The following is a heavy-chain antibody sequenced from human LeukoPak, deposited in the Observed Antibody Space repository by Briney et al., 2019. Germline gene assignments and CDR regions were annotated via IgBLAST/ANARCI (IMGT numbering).Heavy chain of an antibody. J-gene: IGHJ6*02. CDR2: IWYDGSNK. V-gene: IGHV3-33*01. CDR1: GFTFSTYG. D-gene: IGHD4-17*01. Sequence: GGSLRLSCEASGFTFSTYGMHWVRQAPGKGLEWVAVIWYDGSNKNYADSVKGRFTISRDNSKNTLYLQMNSLRAEDTAVYYCARGGRTTWHGMDVWGQGTAVTVSS. CDR3: ARGGRTTWHGMDV.